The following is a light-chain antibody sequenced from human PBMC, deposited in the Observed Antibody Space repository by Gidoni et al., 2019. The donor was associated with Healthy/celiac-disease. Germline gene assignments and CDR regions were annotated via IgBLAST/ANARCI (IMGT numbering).Light chain of an antibody. Sequence: EIVLPQSPGTLSLSPGERATLSCRASQSVSSSYLAWYQQKPGQAPRLLIYGASSRATGIPDRFSGSGSGTDFTLTISRLEPEDFAVYYCQQYGSSPQATFGGGTKVEIK. CDR2: GAS. CDR3: QQYGSSPQAT. V-gene: IGKV3-20*01. CDR1: QSVSSSY. J-gene: IGKJ4*01.